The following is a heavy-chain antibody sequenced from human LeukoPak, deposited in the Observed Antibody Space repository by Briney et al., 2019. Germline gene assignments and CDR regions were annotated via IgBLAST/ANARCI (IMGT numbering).Heavy chain of an antibody. CDR3: ARGHPVFGGADY. V-gene: IGHV3-13*01. D-gene: IGHD3-16*01. J-gene: IGHJ4*02. Sequence: GESLKISCAASGFTFSSYDMHWVRQATGKGLEWVSAIGTAGDTYYPGSVKGRFTISRENAKNSLYLQMNSLRAEDTAVYYCARGHPVFGGADYWGQGTLVTVSS. CDR2: IGTAGDT. CDR1: GFTFSSYD.